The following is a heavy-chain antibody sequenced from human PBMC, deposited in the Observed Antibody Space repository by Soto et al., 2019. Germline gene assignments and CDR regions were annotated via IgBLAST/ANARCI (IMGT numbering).Heavy chain of an antibody. V-gene: IGHV4-34*01. CDR2: INHSGST. D-gene: IGHD6-19*01. Sequence: SETLSLTCAVYGGSFSGYYWSWIRQPPGKGLEWIGEINHSGSTNYNPSLKSRVTISVDTSKNQFSLKLSSVTAADTAVYYCAISIAVTTDYWGQGTLVTVSS. CDR3: AISIAVTTDY. J-gene: IGHJ4*02. CDR1: GGSFSGYY.